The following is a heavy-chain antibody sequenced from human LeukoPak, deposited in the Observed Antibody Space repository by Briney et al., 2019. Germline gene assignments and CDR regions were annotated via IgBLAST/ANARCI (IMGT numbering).Heavy chain of an antibody. CDR1: GFTFSSYA. V-gene: IGHV3-21*01. D-gene: IGHD3-22*01. J-gene: IGHJ4*02. Sequence: GGSLRLSCAASGFTFSSYAMHWVRQAPGKGLEWVSSISSSSSYIYYADSVKGRFTISRDNAKNSLYLQMNSLRAEDTAVYYCARDLFKTYYYDSSGSDYFDYWGQGTLVTVSS. CDR3: ARDLFKTYYYDSSGSDYFDY. CDR2: ISSSSSYI.